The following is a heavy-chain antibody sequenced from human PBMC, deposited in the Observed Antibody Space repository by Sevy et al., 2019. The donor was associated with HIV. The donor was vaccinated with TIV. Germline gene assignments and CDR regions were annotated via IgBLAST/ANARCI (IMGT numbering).Heavy chain of an antibody. CDR2: ISGSDDSGGDDTI. J-gene: IGHJ6*02. V-gene: IGHV3-11*01. CDR3: ARDHVKDGKGGDYYYHAMDV. D-gene: IGHD3-16*01. CDR1: GFTLSDYY. Sequence: GGSLRLSCTASGFTLSDYYMSWIRQAPGTGLQWISYISGSDDSGGDDTIYYADSVKGRFTISRDNAKNSLYLQMSSLRADDTAVYYCARDHVKDGKGGDYYYHAMDVWGRGTTVTVSS.